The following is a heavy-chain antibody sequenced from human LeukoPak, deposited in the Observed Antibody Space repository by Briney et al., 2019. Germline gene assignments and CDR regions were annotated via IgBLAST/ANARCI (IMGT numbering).Heavy chain of an antibody. Sequence: ASVKVSCKASGYTFTSYGISGVRQAPGQGLEWMGWISAYNGNTNYAQKLQGRVTMTTDTSTSTAYMELRSLRSDDTAVYYCARARSGLSRFDYWGQGTLVTVSS. CDR3: ARARSGLSRFDY. J-gene: IGHJ4*02. CDR1: GYTFTSYG. CDR2: ISAYNGNT. V-gene: IGHV1-18*01. D-gene: IGHD2-15*01.